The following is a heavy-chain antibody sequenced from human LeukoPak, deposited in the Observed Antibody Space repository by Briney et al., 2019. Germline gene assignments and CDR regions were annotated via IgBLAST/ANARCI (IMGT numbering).Heavy chain of an antibody. Sequence: PGGSLRLSCAASGFTFSSYAMHWVRQAPGKGLEWVAVISYGGSNKYYADSVKGRFTISRDNSKNTLYLQMNSLRAEDTAVYYCAATGYNDFWSGYSFDYWGQGTLVTVSS. D-gene: IGHD3-3*01. J-gene: IGHJ4*02. CDR2: ISYGGSNK. CDR1: GFTFSSYA. V-gene: IGHV3-30-3*01. CDR3: AATGYNDFWSGYSFDY.